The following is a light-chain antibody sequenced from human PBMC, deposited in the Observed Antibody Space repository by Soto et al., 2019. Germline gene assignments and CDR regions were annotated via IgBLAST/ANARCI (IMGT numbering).Light chain of an antibody. V-gene: IGLV2-14*03. CDR1: SSDVADYNY. CDR3: SSYTNNTTM. CDR2: DIS. Sequence: QSALTQPASVSGSPGQSITISCTGTSSDVADYNYVSWYQQHPGEAPKLLIYDISLRPAGISNRFSGSKSGNTASLSISGLQAGDEASYYCSSYTNNTTMFGGGTKLTVL. J-gene: IGLJ3*02.